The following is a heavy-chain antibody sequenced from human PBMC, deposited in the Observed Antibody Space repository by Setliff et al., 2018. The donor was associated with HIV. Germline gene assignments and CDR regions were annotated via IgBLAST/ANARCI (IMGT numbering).Heavy chain of an antibody. V-gene: IGHV1-8*02. CDR2: MNPNSGNT. CDR1: GYTFTSYD. Sequence: ASVKVSCKASGYTFTSYDINWVRQATGQGLEWMGWMNPNSGNTGYAQKFQGRVTMTRSTSISTAYMELSSLRSEDTAVYYCARGGYYYGSGKGNWFDPWGQGTLVTVSS. D-gene: IGHD3-10*01. CDR3: ARGGYYYGSGKGNWFDP. J-gene: IGHJ5*02.